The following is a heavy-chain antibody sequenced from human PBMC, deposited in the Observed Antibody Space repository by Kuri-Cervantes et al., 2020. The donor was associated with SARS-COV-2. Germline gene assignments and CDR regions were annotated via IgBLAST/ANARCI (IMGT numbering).Heavy chain of an antibody. Sequence: ASVKVSCKASGYTFTNSDINWVRQATGQGLEWMGWMNPNSGNTGYAQKFQGRVTMTKNTSVNTAYMELSSLRSEDTAVYYCARAPSWNGAYYYMAVWGEGTTVTVSS. J-gene: IGHJ6*03. V-gene: IGHV1-8*02. D-gene: IGHD1-1*01. CDR3: ARAPSWNGAYYYMAV. CDR1: GYTFTNSD. CDR2: MNPNSGNT.